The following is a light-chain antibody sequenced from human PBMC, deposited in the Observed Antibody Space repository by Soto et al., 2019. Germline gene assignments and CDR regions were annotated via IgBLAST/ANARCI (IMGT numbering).Light chain of an antibody. Sequence: EIGLTQSPGTSSLSPGESATLSCRASQSVSSSYLAWYQQKPGQAPRLLLYVASSRATGIPDRFSGSGSGTDFTLTISSLEPEYFAVYYCQPYDSSPPYTFGHGTKLEIK. CDR1: QSVSSSY. CDR3: QPYDSSPPYT. V-gene: IGKV3-20*01. CDR2: VAS. J-gene: IGKJ2*01.